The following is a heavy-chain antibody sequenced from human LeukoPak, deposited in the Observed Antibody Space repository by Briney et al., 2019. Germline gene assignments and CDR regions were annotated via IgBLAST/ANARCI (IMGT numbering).Heavy chain of an antibody. CDR3: ARGLTAGVDF. CDR2: MSPNSGNT. J-gene: IGHJ4*02. CDR1: GYTFTTYD. D-gene: IGHD6-25*01. Sequence: ASVKLSCKASGYTFTTYDINWVRQATGQGLEWMGWMSPNSGNTGYAQKFQGRVTMTRDTSINTAYMELSSLTSEDTAVYFCARGLTAGVDFWGQGTLVTVSS. V-gene: IGHV1-8*01.